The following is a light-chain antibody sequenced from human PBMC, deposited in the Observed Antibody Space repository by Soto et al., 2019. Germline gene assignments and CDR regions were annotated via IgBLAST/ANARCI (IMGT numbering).Light chain of an antibody. CDR2: GAS. CDR3: LHYGGSPLT. J-gene: IGKJ5*01. V-gene: IGKV3-20*01. CDR1: QSVGKY. Sequence: EIVMTQSPATLSLSPGERATLSCRASQSVGKYLAWFQQKPGQAPRLLIYGASTRTTGIPDRFSGSGSGTDFTLTIGRLEPGDFAVYYCLHYGGSPLTFGQGTRLEIK.